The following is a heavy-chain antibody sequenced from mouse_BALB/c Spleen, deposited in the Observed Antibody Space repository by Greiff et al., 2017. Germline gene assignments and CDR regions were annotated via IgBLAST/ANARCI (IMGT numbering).Heavy chain of an antibody. CDR3: VRYGNYCAMDY. J-gene: IGHJ4*01. D-gene: IGHD2-1*01. Sequence: EVQLVESGGGLVQPKGSLKLSCAASGFTFNTYAMNWVRQAPGKGLEWVARIRSKSNNYATYYADSVKDRFTISRDDSQSMLYLQMNNLKTEDTAMYYCVRYGNYCAMDYWGQGTSVTVSS. CDR1: GFTFNTYA. V-gene: IGHV10-1*02. CDR2: IRSKSNNYAT.